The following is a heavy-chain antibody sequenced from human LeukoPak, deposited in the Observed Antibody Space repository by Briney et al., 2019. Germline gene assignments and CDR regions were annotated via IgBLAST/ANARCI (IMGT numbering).Heavy chain of an antibody. J-gene: IGHJ4*02. CDR1: GFTFGDYA. CDR2: IRTKAYGGTP. CDR3: SGTSYVWGSYRSLDF. D-gene: IGHD3-16*02. V-gene: IGHV3-49*04. Sequence: PGGSLRLSCTTSGFTFGDYAMSWVRQAPGKGLEWVGFIRTKAYGGTPEYAASVKGRFTISRDDFKSIAYLQVNSLKTEGTAVYFCSGTSYVWGSYRSLDFWGQGILVTVSS.